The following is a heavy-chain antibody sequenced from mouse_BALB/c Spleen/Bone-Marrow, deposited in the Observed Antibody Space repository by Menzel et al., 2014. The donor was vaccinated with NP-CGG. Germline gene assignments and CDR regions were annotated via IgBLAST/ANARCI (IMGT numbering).Heavy chain of an antibody. CDR1: GYSISSGYY. CDR2: LSYDGSN. CDR3: PRGGHIHY. V-gene: IGHV3-6*02. Sequence: QVQQSGPGLVKPSQSLSLTCSVTGYSISSGYYWNRTRQFPGNKMERMANLSYDGSNKYNPSLKNRISITRDTSKNQFFLKLNSVTTEARAPYYCPRGGHIHYWGQDATLQISS. J-gene: IGHJ2*01.